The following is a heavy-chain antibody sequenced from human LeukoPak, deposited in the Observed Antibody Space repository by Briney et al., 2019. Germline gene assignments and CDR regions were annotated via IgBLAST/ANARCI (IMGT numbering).Heavy chain of an antibody. CDR3: AGVLYSSGWYEPPPVDY. J-gene: IGHJ4*02. V-gene: IGHV4-39*07. Sequence: PSETLSLTCTVSGGSISSSSYYWGWIRQPPGKGLEWIGSIYYSGSTNYNPSLKSRVTISVDTSKNQFSLKLSSVTAADTAVYYCAGVLYSSGWYEPPPVDYWGQGTLVTVSS. CDR2: IYYSGST. D-gene: IGHD6-19*01. CDR1: GGSISSSSYY.